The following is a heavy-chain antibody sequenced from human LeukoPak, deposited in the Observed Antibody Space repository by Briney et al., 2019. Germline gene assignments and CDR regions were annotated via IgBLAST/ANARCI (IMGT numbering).Heavy chain of an antibody. Sequence: PSETLSLTCAVYGGSFSGYYWSWIRQPPGKGLEWIGEINHSGSTNYNPSLKSRVTISVDTSKNQFSLKLSSVTAADTAVYHCARGGIAAALKRKYYFDYWGQGTLVTVSS. V-gene: IGHV4-34*01. J-gene: IGHJ4*02. CDR3: ARGGIAAALKRKYYFDY. D-gene: IGHD6-13*01. CDR1: GGSFSGYY. CDR2: INHSGST.